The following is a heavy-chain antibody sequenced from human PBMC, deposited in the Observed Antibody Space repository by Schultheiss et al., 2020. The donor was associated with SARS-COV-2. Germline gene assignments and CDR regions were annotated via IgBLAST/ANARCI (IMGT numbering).Heavy chain of an antibody. CDR3: ARDQYYGSGSYLPYSSPFDY. D-gene: IGHD3-10*01. V-gene: IGHV3-53*01. CDR1: AFTVRSNS. J-gene: IGHJ4*02. Sequence: GGSLRLSCAASAFTVRSNSMSSVRLVAGMGLQWVSNADSVKGRLSISRDNSKTTLYLQRNSLRADDTAIYWCARDQYYGSGSYLPYSSPFDYWGQGTLVTVSS.